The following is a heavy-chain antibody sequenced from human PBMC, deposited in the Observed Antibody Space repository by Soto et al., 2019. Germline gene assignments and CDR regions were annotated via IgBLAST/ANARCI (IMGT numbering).Heavy chain of an antibody. D-gene: IGHD1-26*01. V-gene: IGHV4-39*01. J-gene: IGHJ6*03. CDR2: IDYSGST. CDR1: GGSISSSSYY. CDR3: AKLPPTWVSYYYMDV. Sequence: SETLSLTCTVSGGSISSSSYYWGWIRQPPGKGLEWIGSIDYSGSTYYNPSLKSRVTISVDTTKNQFSLKLSSVTAADMDVYYCAKLPPTWVSYYYMDVWGKGTTVTVSS.